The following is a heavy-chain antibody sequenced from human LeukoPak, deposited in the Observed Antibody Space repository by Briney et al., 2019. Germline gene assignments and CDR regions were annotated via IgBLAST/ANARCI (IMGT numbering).Heavy chain of an antibody. CDR1: GFTFGDYA. D-gene: IGHD3-22*01. CDR3: TRDSHWTSGYYYVFDY. V-gene: IGHV3-49*04. Sequence: GGSLRLSCTASGFTFGDYAMSWVRQAPGKGLEWVGFVRTKAYGGTTEYAASVKGRFSISRDDSKSIAYLQMDSLKTEDTAVYYCTRDSHWTSGYYYVFDYWGQGTLVTVSS. J-gene: IGHJ4*02. CDR2: VRTKAYGGTT.